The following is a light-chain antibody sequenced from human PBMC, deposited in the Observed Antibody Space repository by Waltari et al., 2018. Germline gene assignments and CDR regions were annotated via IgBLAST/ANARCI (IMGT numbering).Light chain of an antibody. V-gene: IGKV1-39*01. CDR3: QQGFGTPRS. Sequence: DIRMTQFPPSLSASVGDRVTISCRASQSISTCLNWYQHKPVGVPKLLIYGAATLQSGVPSRFSGSGSGTDFTLTISTLQSDDVATYYCQQGFGTPRSFGQGTKVEI. CDR1: QSISTC. J-gene: IGKJ1*01. CDR2: GAA.